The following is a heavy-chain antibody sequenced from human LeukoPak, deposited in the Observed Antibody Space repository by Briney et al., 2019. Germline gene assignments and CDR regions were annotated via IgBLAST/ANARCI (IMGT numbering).Heavy chain of an antibody. CDR3: AKGGQQLED. CDR2: IKQDGSEK. Sequence: GGSLRLSCAASGFTFSSYWMSWVRQAPGMGLEWVANIKQDGSEKYYVDSVKGRFTISRDNSKNTLYLQMNSLRAEDTAVYYCAKGGQQLEDWGQGTLVTVSS. CDR1: GFTFSSYW. J-gene: IGHJ4*02. D-gene: IGHD6-6*01. V-gene: IGHV3-7*01.